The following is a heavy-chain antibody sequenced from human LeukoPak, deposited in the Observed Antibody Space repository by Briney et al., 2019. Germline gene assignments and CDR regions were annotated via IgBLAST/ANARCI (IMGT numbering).Heavy chain of an antibody. Sequence: SETLSLTCAVYGGSFSGYYWSWIRQPPGKGLEWIGSIYYSGSTYYNPSLKSRVTISVDTSKNQFSLKLSSVTAADTAVYYCATLGTVTTIGWFDPWGQGTLVTVSS. CDR3: ATLGTVTTIGWFDP. D-gene: IGHD4-17*01. V-gene: IGHV4-34*01. CDR1: GGSFSGYY. J-gene: IGHJ5*02. CDR2: IYYSGST.